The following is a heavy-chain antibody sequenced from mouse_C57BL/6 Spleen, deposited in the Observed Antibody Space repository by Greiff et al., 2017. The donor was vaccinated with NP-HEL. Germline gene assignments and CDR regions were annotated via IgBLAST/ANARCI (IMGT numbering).Heavy chain of an antibody. J-gene: IGHJ3*01. CDR1: EYEFPSHD. CDR3: ARHDYEWAWFAY. CDR2: INSDGGST. Sequence: EVKVIESGGGLVQPGESLKLSCESNEYEFPSHDMSWVRKTPEKRLELVAAINSDGGSTYYPDTMERRFIISRDNTKKTLYLQMSSLRSEDTALYYCARHDYEWAWFAYWGQGTLVTVSA. V-gene: IGHV5-2*01. D-gene: IGHD2-4*01.